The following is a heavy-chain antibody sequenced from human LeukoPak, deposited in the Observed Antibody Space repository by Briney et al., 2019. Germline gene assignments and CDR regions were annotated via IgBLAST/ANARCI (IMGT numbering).Heavy chain of an antibody. CDR1: GFTFDDYA. V-gene: IGHV3-9*01. Sequence: PGGSLRLSCAASGFTFDDYAMHWVRQAPGKGLEWVSGISGNSGSIGYADSVKGRFTISRDNAKNSLYLQMNSLRAEDTALYYCAKISRGFGELWFDYFDYWGQGTLVTVSS. CDR3: AKISRGFGELWFDYFDY. CDR2: ISGNSGSI. J-gene: IGHJ4*02. D-gene: IGHD3-10*01.